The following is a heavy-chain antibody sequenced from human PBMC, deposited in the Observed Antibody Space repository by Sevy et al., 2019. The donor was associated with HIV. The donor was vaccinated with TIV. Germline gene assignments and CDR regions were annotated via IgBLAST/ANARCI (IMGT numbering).Heavy chain of an antibody. D-gene: IGHD3-16*02. CDR1: GGSFSGYY. Sequence: SETLSLTCAVYGGSFSGYYWTFFRQPPGKGLEWIGEITHSENTTSNPSLKSRVTISVDTSKNQFSLKLTSVTAADTAVYFCARGRYDKYVWGSYRPTYFDYWGQGSLVTVSS. V-gene: IGHV4-34*01. CDR2: ITHSENT. J-gene: IGHJ4*02. CDR3: ARGRYDKYVWGSYRPTYFDY.